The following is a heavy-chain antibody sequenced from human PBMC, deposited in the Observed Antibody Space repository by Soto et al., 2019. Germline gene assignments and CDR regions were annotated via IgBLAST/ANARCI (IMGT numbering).Heavy chain of an antibody. D-gene: IGHD2-15*01. CDR1: GYTFTSYA. V-gene: IGHV1-18*01. CDR3: ARQYCSGGSCYTLDY. Sequence: ASVKVSCKASGYTFTSYAINWVRQAPGQRLEWMGWINADNGNTSYAQKLQGRVTMTTDTSTSTVYMELSSLRSEDTAVYYCARQYCSGGSCYTLDYWGQGTLVTVSS. J-gene: IGHJ4*02. CDR2: INADNGNT.